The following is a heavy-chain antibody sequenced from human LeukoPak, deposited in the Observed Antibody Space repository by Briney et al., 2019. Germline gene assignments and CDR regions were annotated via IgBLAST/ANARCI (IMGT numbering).Heavy chain of an antibody. D-gene: IGHD2-2*02. CDR2: IYTSGST. J-gene: IGHJ6*03. CDR1: GGSIGSGSYY. V-gene: IGHV4-61*02. CDR3: AREDFDCSSTSCYIRDYYYYYMDV. Sequence: PSQTLSLTCTDSGGSIGSGSYYWSWIRQPAGKGLEWIGRIYTSGSTNYNPSLKSRVTISVDTSKNQFSLKLSSVTAADTAVYYCAREDFDCSSTSCYIRDYYYYYMDVWGKGTTVTVSS.